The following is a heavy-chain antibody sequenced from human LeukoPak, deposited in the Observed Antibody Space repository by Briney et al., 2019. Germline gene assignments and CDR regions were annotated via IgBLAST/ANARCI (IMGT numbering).Heavy chain of an antibody. J-gene: IGHJ4*02. Sequence: PSETLSLTCSVSGGSVRSGISYWSWIRQPPGEGLEWIAYISDSGGSDYNPSLRGRVTISLDTYKNQFSLRLTSVTAADTAVYYCAREPAAGTGPVCWGRGTLVTVSS. CDR1: GGSVRSGISY. D-gene: IGHD6-13*01. V-gene: IGHV4-61*01. CDR3: AREPAAGTGPVC. CDR2: ISDSGGS.